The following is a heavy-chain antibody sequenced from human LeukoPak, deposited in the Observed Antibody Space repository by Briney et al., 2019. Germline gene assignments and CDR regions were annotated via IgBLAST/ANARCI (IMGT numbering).Heavy chain of an antibody. CDR3: ARQEYSSSSVFDY. CDR1: GFTFSSYS. CDR2: ISSSSSYI. D-gene: IGHD6-6*01. J-gene: IGHJ4*02. Sequence: GGSLRLSCAASGFTFSSYSMNWVRQAPGKGLEWVSSISSSSSYIYYADSVKGRFTISRDNAKNSLYLQMNSLRAEDTAVYYCARQEYSSSSVFDYWGQGTLVTVSS. V-gene: IGHV3-21*01.